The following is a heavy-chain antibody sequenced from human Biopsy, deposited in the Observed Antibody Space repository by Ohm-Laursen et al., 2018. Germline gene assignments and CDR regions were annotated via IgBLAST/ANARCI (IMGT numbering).Heavy chain of an antibody. Sequence: VTLSLTCPVYGESFNGYYWSWIRQPAGETLEWIGRIYSSGGSSYNPSLKSRISMSMDTSNNQFSLTLTSVTAADTAVYYCARHIGSSWEWAFDIWGRGTMVTVSS. V-gene: IGHV4-4*07. CDR3: ARHIGSSWEWAFDI. CDR2: IYSSGGS. D-gene: IGHD6-13*01. CDR1: GESFNGYY. J-gene: IGHJ3*02.